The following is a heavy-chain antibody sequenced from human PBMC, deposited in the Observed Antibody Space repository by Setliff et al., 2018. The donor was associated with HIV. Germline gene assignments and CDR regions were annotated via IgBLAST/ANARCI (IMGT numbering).Heavy chain of an antibody. V-gene: IGHV3-15*01. CDR3: TAGVLTGYPLDY. D-gene: IGHD3-9*01. Sequence: GESLKISCAASGFIFKNAWMSWVRQAPGKGLEWVGRIKRNTDGGTTDHGAPVQGRFTISRDDSKNTLYLQMNSLKTDDTAVYYCTAGVLTGYPLDYWGQGTLVTVSS. CDR1: GFIFKNAW. CDR2: IKRNTDGGTT. J-gene: IGHJ4*02.